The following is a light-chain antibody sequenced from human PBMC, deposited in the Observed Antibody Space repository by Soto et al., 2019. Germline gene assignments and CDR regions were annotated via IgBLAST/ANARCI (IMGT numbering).Light chain of an antibody. CDR3: QQYDNLPSFT. Sequence: DIQMTQSPSSLSASVGDRVTITCQASQDISNYSNWYQQKPGKAPKLLIYDASNLETGVPSRFSGSGSWTDFTFTISSLQPEDIATYYCQQYDNLPSFTFGPGTKVDIK. J-gene: IGKJ3*01. V-gene: IGKV1-33*01. CDR2: DAS. CDR1: QDISNY.